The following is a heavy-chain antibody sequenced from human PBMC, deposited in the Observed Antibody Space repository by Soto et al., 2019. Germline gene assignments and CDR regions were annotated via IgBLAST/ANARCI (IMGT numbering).Heavy chain of an antibody. CDR1: GYTLTELS. J-gene: IGHJ4*02. CDR3: ATVSYTIFGVVIIPEGYYFDY. Sequence: QVPLVQSGAEVKKPGASVKVSCKVSGYTLTELSMHWVRQAPGKGLEWMGGFDPEDGETIYAQKFQGRVTMTEDTSTDTAYMELSSLRSEDTAVYYCATVSYTIFGVVIIPEGYYFDYWGQGTLVTVSS. V-gene: IGHV1-24*01. D-gene: IGHD3-3*01. CDR2: FDPEDGET.